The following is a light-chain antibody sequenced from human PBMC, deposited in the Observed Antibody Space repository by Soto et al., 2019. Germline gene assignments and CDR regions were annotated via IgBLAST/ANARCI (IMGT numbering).Light chain of an antibody. V-gene: IGKV3-15*01. J-gene: IGKJ3*01. Sequence: EIVMTQSPATLSVSPGERATISCRASQSVSSNLAWYQQKPGQAPRLLIYGASTRATGIPARFSGSGSGTVFTLTISSLQSEDFAVYYCQQYNNWPPFTFGPGTKVDIK. CDR2: GAS. CDR1: QSVSSN. CDR3: QQYNNWPPFT.